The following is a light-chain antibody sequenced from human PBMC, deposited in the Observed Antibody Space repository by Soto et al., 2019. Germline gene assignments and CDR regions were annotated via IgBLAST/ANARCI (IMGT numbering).Light chain of an antibody. V-gene: IGKV3-15*01. CDR2: GAS. CDR1: QSVSSN. J-gene: IGKJ4*01. CDR3: QQYNNWPPLT. Sequence: EIVMTQSPATLSVSPGERATLSCRASQSVSSNLAWYQQKPGQAPRLLIYGASTWATGIPARFSGSGSGTEFTLTTSRLQSQDFAVYYCQQYNNWPPLTFGGGTKVEIK.